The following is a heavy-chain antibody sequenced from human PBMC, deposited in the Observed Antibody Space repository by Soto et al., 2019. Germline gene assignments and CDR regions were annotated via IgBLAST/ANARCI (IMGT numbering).Heavy chain of an antibody. CDR3: ATMVTRAFDI. CDR2: IYSGGTT. Sequence: AGGSLRLSCAASEFTGATDYMGWVRQAPGKGLDWVSVIYSGGTTNYGDSVKGRFTISRDRSKNTLYLQMNSLRVEDTAVYYCATMVTRAFDIWGPGTMVTVSS. D-gene: IGHD2-8*01. CDR1: EFTGATDY. V-gene: IGHV3-53*01. J-gene: IGHJ3*02.